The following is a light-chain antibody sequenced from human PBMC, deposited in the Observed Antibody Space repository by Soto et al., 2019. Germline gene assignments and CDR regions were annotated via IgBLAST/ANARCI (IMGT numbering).Light chain of an antibody. CDR1: QGIRSD. CDR3: LQHKTFPWT. J-gene: IGKJ1*01. CDR2: AAS. Sequence: DIQMTQSPSSLSASVGDGVTIACRASQGIRSDLVWYQQQPGKAPKRLIYAASRLESGVPSRFSASGSGTAFTLTISSLQPEDFETYYCLQHKTFPWTFGQGTKVEIK. V-gene: IGKV1-17*01.